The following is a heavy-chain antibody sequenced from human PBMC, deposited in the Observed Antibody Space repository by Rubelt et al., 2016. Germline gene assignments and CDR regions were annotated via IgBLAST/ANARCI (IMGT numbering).Heavy chain of an antibody. CDR2: IRSDGTKK. V-gene: IGHV3-23*03. Sequence: EVELLESGGGLVQPGGSLRLSCATSGFTFSSYAMSWVRQAPGKGVEGGAFIRSDGTKKYYLDSVRGGCTVSRENSRKTLYLQMNSLRPEDTAIYYCVKDKTPGDGFWVFDDWGQGTLVTVSS. CDR3: VKDKTPGDGFWVFDD. J-gene: IGHJ4*02. D-gene: IGHD2-21*02. CDR1: GFTFSSYA.